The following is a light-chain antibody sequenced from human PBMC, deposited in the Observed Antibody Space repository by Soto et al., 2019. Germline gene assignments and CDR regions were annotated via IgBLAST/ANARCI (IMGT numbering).Light chain of an antibody. CDR3: QKYTGAIT. J-gene: IGKJ5*01. Sequence: DIQMTQSPSSLSASVGDRVTITCRASQGISNYLAWYQQKPGKVPKLLIYRASTLQSGVPSRFSGSGYGTDFTLTISSLQPEDVATYYCQKYTGAITFGPGTRLEIK. CDR1: QGISNY. CDR2: RAS. V-gene: IGKV1-27*01.